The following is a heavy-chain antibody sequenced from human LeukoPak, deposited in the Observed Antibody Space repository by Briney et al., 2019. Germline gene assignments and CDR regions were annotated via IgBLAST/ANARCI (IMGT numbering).Heavy chain of an antibody. CDR1: GGSFSGYY. CDR2: INHSGST. V-gene: IGHV4-34*01. Sequence: SETLSLTCAVYGGSFSGYYWSWIRQPPGKGLEWIGEINHSGSTNYNPSLKSRVTISVDTSKNQFSLKLSSVTAADTAVYYRARGRYSYGYWYFDYWGQGTLVTVSS. CDR3: ARGRYSYGYWYFDY. J-gene: IGHJ4*02. D-gene: IGHD5-18*01.